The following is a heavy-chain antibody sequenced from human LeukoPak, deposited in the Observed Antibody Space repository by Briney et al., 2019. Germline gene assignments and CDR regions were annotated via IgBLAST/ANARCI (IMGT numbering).Heavy chain of an antibody. CDR2: ISSSSSYI. CDR3: ARDLSPTKTYYYDSSGYLPDY. J-gene: IGHJ4*02. V-gene: IGHV3-21*01. CDR1: GFTFSSYS. Sequence: GGSLRLSCAASGFTFSSYSMNWVRQAPGKGLEWVSSISSSSSYIYYADSVKGRFTISRDNAKNSLYLQMYSLRAEDTAVYYCARDLSPTKTYYYDSSGYLPDYWGQGTLVTVSS. D-gene: IGHD3-22*01.